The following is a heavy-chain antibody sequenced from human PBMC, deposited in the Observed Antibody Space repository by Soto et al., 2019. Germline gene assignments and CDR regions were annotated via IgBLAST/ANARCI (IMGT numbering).Heavy chain of an antibody. Sequence: SETLSLTCAVSGFFISSGNYWGWIRKPPGKGLEWIGSIFHGGNTYYNPSLRGRVTISVDMSKNQFSLKLNSVTAADTAVYYCARARWYDAFDVWGQGTVVTVSS. CDR2: IFHGGNT. CDR1: GFFISSGNY. D-gene: IGHD2-15*01. V-gene: IGHV4-38-2*01. CDR3: ARARWYDAFDV. J-gene: IGHJ3*01.